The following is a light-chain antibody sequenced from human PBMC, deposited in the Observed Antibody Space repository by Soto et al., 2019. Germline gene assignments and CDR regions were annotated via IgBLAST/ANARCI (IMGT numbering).Light chain of an antibody. CDR3: QQRSS. CDR1: QSVSSN. CDR2: GAS. Sequence: EMVMTQSPATLSVSPGERATLSCRASQSVSSNLAWYQQKPGQAPRLLIYGASTRATGIPARFSGSGSGTDYTLTIPRLEPEDFADYYCQQRSSFGGGTKVDIK. J-gene: IGKJ4*01. V-gene: IGKV3-11*01.